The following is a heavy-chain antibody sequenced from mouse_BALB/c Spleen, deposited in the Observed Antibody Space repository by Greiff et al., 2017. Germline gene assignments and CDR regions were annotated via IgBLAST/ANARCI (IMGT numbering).Heavy chain of an antibody. CDR3: ARSYYRYDEKTFAY. CDR1: GYSFTGYF. D-gene: IGHD2-14*01. Sequence: EVKLVESGPELVKPGASVKISCKASGYSFTGYFMNWVMQSHGKSLEWIGRINPYNGDTFYNQKFKGKATLTVDKSSSTAHMELRSLASEDSAVYYCARSYYRYDEKTFAYWGQGTLVTVSA. J-gene: IGHJ3*01. CDR2: INPYNGDT. V-gene: IGHV1-20*02.